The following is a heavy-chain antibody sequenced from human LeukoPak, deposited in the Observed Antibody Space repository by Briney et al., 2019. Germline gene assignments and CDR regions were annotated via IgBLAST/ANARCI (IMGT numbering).Heavy chain of an antibody. J-gene: IGHJ3*02. D-gene: IGHD1-26*01. CDR1: GGSISSYY. CDR2: IYYSGST. CDR3: ARVGATTNAFDI. Sequence: PSETLSLTCTASGGSISSYYWSWIRQPPGKGLEWIGYIYYSGSTNYNPSLKSRVTISVDTSKNQFSLKLSSVTAADTAVYYCARVGATTNAFDIWGQGTMVTVSS. V-gene: IGHV4-59*01.